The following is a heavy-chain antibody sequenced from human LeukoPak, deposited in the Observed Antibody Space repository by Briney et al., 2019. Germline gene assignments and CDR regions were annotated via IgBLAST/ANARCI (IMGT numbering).Heavy chain of an antibody. CDR1: GGSISSYY. V-gene: IGHV4-59*01. CDR3: ARVKQLYSNYEGGFDY. Sequence: PSETLSLTCTVSGGSISSYYWSWIRQPPGKALEWIGYIYYSWNTNYNPSLKSRVTISVDTSKNHFSLKLSSVTAADTAVYSCARVKQLYSNYEGGFDYWGQGTLVTVSS. CDR2: IYYSWNT. D-gene: IGHD4-11*01. J-gene: IGHJ4*02.